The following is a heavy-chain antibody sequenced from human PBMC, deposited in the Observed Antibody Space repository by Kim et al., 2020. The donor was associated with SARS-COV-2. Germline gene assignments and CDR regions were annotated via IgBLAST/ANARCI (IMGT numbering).Heavy chain of an antibody. CDR3: ASVSSSYGLANFDY. Sequence: GGSLRLSCAASGFTFSSYSMNWVRQAPGKGLEWVSSISSSSSYIYYADSVKGRFTISRDNAKNSLYLQMNSLRAEDTAVYYCASVSSSYGLANFDYWGQGTLVTVSS. V-gene: IGHV3-21*01. D-gene: IGHD3-10*01. CDR1: GFTFSSYS. CDR2: ISSSSSYI. J-gene: IGHJ4*02.